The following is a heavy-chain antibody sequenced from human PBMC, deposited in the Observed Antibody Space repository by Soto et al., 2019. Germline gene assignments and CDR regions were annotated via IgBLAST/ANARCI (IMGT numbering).Heavy chain of an antibody. V-gene: IGHV3-21*01. J-gene: IGHJ4*02. CDR1: GFTFSSYS. CDR2: ISSSSSSI. Sequence: GGSLRLSCAASGFTFSSYSMNSVRQAPGKGLDWVSSISSSSSSIYYADSVKGRFTISRYNAKNSLYLQMNSLRAEDTAVYYCARDGPDTAMVTHYFDYWGQGTLVTVSS. D-gene: IGHD5-18*01. CDR3: ARDGPDTAMVTHYFDY.